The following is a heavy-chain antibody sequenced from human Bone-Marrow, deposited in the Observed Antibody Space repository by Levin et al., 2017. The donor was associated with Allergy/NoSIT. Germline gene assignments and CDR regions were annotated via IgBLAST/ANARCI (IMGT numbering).Heavy chain of an antibody. CDR1: GGSISSDTYY. CDR3: ASVLGGNYFDS. Sequence: SETLSLTCSISGGSISSDTYYWGWIRQAPGKGLEWIAHIYYSGGTYTNPSLRGRATISVDTSKNQFSLRLNSVTPSDSAVYYCASVLGGNYFDSWGQGALVTVSS. D-gene: IGHD4-23*01. J-gene: IGHJ5*01. V-gene: IGHV4-39*01. CDR2: IYYSGGT.